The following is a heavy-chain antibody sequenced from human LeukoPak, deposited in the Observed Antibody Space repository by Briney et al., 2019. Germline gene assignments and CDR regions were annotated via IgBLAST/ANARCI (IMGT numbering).Heavy chain of an antibody. J-gene: IGHJ4*02. Sequence: GGSLRLSCAASGFTFSSYSMSWVRQAPGKGLEWVSAISSDSSYIYYADSMRGRFTISRDNAKKSLFLQMNSLRVADTAVYYCARVIYSPSRNGIDWWGQGTLVTVSS. CDR1: GFTFSSYS. CDR3: ARVIYSPSRNGIDW. CDR2: ISSDSSYI. D-gene: IGHD1-1*01. V-gene: IGHV3-21*01.